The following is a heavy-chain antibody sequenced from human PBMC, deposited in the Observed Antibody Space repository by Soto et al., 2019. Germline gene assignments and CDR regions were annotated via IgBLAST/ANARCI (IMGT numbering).Heavy chain of an antibody. Sequence: QVQLVQSGAEVKKPGASVKVSCKASGYTFTSYYMHWVRQAPGQGLEWMGIINPSGGSTSYAQKFQGRGTMTRDTSTSTVYMELSSLRSEDAAVYYGARVGPGMDAFDIWGQGTMVTVSS. D-gene: IGHD6-13*01. CDR1: GYTFTSYY. V-gene: IGHV1-46*01. CDR2: INPSGGST. CDR3: ARVGPGMDAFDI. J-gene: IGHJ3*02.